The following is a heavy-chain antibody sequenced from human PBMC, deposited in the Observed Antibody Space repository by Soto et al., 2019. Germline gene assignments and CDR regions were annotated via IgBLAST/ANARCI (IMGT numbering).Heavy chain of an antibody. CDR2: IYPGDSDT. J-gene: IGHJ5*01. CDR1: GYSFTSYW. CDR3: ARRLLGAPREDEFDS. Sequence: PGESLKISCKGSGYSFTSYWIGWVRQMPGKGLEWMGIIYPGDSDTRYSPSFQGQVTISADKSISTAYLQWSSLKASDTAMYYCARRLLGAPREDEFDSPGQGTLLTVSS. D-gene: IGHD3-10*01. V-gene: IGHV5-51*01.